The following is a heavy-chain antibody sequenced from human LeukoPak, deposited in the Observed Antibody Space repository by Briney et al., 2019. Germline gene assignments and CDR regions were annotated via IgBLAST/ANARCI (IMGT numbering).Heavy chain of an antibody. Sequence: GGSLRLSCAASGFTFSSHWMHWVRQAPGKGLQWVAVAWYDGSTKYYEDSVKGRFTISRDNSKNTLYLQMNSLRAEDTAVYYCARGANNWNYRSYFDFRGQGTLVTVSS. CDR3: ARGANNWNYRSYFDF. CDR1: GFTFSSHW. J-gene: IGHJ4*02. D-gene: IGHD1-7*01. CDR2: AWYDGSTK. V-gene: IGHV3-33*08.